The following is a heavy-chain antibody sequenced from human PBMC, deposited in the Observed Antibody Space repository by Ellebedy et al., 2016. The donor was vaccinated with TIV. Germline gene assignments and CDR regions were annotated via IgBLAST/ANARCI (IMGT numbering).Heavy chain of an antibody. CDR1: GYPFTSHA. CDR3: VREKAGGTFDY. V-gene: IGHV1-3*01. D-gene: IGHD6-13*01. CDR2: INAGNGNT. J-gene: IGHJ4*02. Sequence: AASVKVSCKASGYPFTSHAMHWVRQAPGQRLEWMGWINAGNGNTKYSQNLQGRVTITRDTSTSTVSMELSSLRSEDTAVYYCVREKAGGTFDYWGQGTLVTVSS.